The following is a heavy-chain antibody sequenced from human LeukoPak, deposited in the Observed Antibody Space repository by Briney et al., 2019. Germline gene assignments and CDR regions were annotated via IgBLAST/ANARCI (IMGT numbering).Heavy chain of an antibody. J-gene: IGHJ3*02. CDR1: GYTFANYG. CDR3: ARDFYCSGGNCHDTFDI. CDR2: ISGDNGRT. V-gene: IGHV1-18*01. D-gene: IGHD2-15*01. Sequence: ASVKVSCKASGYTFANYGISWVRQAPGQGLEWMGWISGDNGRTNYAQKLQGRVTMTTDTSTSTAYMELRSLRSDDTAVYYCARDFYCSGGNCHDTFDIWGQGTVVTVSS.